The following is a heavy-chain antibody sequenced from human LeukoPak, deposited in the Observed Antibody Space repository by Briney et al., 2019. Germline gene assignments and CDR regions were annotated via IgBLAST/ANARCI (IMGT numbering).Heavy chain of an antibody. CDR1: GGSISSSSYY. J-gene: IGHJ5*02. Sequence: PSETLSLTCTVSGGSISSSSYYWGWIRQPPGKGLGWIGSIYYSGSTYYNPSLKSRVTISVDTSKNQFSLKLSSVTAADTAVYYCARTGILAAAGFWFDPWGQGTLVTVSS. V-gene: IGHV4-39*01. CDR2: IYYSGST. CDR3: ARTGILAAAGFWFDP. D-gene: IGHD6-13*01.